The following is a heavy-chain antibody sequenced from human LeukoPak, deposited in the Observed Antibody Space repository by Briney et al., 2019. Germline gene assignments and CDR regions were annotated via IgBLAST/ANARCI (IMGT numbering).Heavy chain of an antibody. D-gene: IGHD2-2*01. CDR1: GFTFSSYS. J-gene: IGHJ3*02. V-gene: IGHV3-21*01. CDR2: ISSSSSYI. Sequence: PGGSLRLSCAASGFTFSSYSMNWVRQAPGKGLEWVPSISSSSSYIYYADSVKGRFTISRDNAKNSLYLQMNSLRAEDTAVYYCARDRIVVVPAAYMDDAFDIWGQGTMVTVSS. CDR3: ARDRIVVVPAAYMDDAFDI.